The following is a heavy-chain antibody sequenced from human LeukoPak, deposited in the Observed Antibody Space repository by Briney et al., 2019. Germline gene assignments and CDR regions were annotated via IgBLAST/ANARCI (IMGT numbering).Heavy chain of an antibody. D-gene: IGHD4/OR15-4a*01. Sequence: PSETLSLTCIVSGDSIRADNYYWSWIRQPPGKGLEWIGYIYHSGSTYYNPSLKSRVTISVDRSKNQFSLKLSSVTAADTAVYYCARAQPTDGASDYWGQGTLVTVSS. V-gene: IGHV4-30-2*01. J-gene: IGHJ4*02. CDR1: GDSIRADNYY. CDR2: IYHSGST. CDR3: ARAQPTDGASDY.